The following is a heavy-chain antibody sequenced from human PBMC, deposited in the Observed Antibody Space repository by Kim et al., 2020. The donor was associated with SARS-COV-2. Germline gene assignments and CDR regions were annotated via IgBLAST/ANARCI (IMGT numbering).Heavy chain of an antibody. CDR3: ARGPLEGYIVVVVAATNFDY. CDR1: GYIFSNYA. V-gene: IGHV1-3*01. CDR2: INAGNGNT. J-gene: IGHJ4*02. D-gene: IGHD2-15*01. Sequence: ASVKVSCKASGYIFSNYAMHWVRQAPGQRLEWMGWINAGNGNTKYSQKFQGRVTITRDTSASTAYMELSSVRSEDTAVYYCARGPLEGYIVVVVAATNFDYWGQGTLVTVSS.